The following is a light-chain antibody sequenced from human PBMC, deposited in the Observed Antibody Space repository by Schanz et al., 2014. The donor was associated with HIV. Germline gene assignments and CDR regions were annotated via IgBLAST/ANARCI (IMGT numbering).Light chain of an antibody. CDR2: NTY. J-gene: IGLJ2*01. CDR3: NSYTRTSTPV. CDR1: SSNIQSNT. Sequence: QSVLTQPPSASGTPGQRVTISCSGSSSNIQSNTVNWYQQLPGTAPKLLIYNTYHRPSGVPDRFSGSESGTSASLAISGLQSEDEADYYCNSYTRTSTPVFGGGTKLTVL. V-gene: IGLV1-44*01.